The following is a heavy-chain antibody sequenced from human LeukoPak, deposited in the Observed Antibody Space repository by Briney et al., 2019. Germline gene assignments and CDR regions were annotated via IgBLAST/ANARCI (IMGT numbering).Heavy chain of an antibody. J-gene: IGHJ3*02. CDR2: TNGGGVRP. V-gene: IGHV3-23*01. CDR3: AKHQGLFRYFDWAADGFDI. Sequence: GGSMRLSCAASEFTVSNNYMTWVRQAPGKGLEWVSGTNGGGVRPQYADSVKGRFTVSRDNSKNTLYLQMNSLSPEDTALYYCAKHQGLFRYFDWAADGFDIRGQGTMVTVSS. CDR1: EFTVSNNY. D-gene: IGHD3-9*01.